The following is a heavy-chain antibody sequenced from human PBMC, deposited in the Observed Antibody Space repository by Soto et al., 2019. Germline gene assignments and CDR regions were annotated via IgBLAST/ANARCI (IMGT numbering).Heavy chain of an antibody. Sequence: PSETLSLTCPVSGCSISSYYWSWIRQPPGKGLEWIGYIYYSGSTNYNPSLKSRVTISVDTSKNQFSLKLSSVTAADTAVYYCASTRDGFVDYWGQGTLVTVSS. CDR1: GCSISSYY. J-gene: IGHJ4*02. CDR2: IYYSGST. CDR3: ASTRDGFVDY. V-gene: IGHV4-59*01. D-gene: IGHD5-12*01.